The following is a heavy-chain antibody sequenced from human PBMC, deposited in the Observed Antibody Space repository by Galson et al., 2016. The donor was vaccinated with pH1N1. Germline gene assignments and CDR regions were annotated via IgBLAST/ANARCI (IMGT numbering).Heavy chain of an antibody. CDR1: GYSFTSQW. V-gene: IGHV5-51*03. Sequence: SGAEVKKPGESLKISCKASGYSFTSQWIAWVRQVPGKGLEWVGVVNPGGSTIRYSPPFQGQVTIPSDKSINIAYLQWISLRASDTATCYCARQYDFGDYRGDAFDIWGQGTVVIVSS. J-gene: IGHJ3*02. D-gene: IGHD4-17*01. CDR3: ARQYDFGDYRGDAFDI. CDR2: VNPGGSTI.